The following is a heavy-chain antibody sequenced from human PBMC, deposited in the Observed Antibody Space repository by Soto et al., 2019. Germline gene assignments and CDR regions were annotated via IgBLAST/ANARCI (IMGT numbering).Heavy chain of an antibody. Sequence: QVQLVQSGAEVKTPGASVKVSCKASGYTFTSYGISWVRQAPGQGLEWMGWISVYSGNTKYAQKDQGRVTMTTDTSTNTAYMELRSLRSDDTGVYYCARDDIVVVPTAIGSFYGMDVWGLGTTVTVSS. V-gene: IGHV1-18*01. CDR2: ISVYSGNT. D-gene: IGHD2-2*02. J-gene: IGHJ6*02. CDR1: GYTFTSYG. CDR3: ARDDIVVVPTAIGSFYGMDV.